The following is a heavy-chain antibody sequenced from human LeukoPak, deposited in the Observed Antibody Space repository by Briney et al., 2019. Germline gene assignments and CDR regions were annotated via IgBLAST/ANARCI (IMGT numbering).Heavy chain of an antibody. CDR3: ARVRQWRGFDP. Sequence: ASVKVSCKASGYTFTSYGISWVRQAPGQGLEWMGWINTNTGNPTYAQGFTGRFVFSLDTSVSTAYLQISSLKAEDTAVYYCARVRQWRGFDPWGQGTLVTVSS. CDR1: GYTFTSYG. CDR2: INTNTGNP. D-gene: IGHD6-19*01. J-gene: IGHJ5*02. V-gene: IGHV7-4-1*02.